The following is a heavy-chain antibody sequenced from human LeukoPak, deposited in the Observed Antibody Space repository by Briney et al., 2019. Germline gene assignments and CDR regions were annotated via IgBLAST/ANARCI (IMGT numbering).Heavy chain of an antibody. CDR3: ARSDSTSWYGGADSYFDF. Sequence: PSETLSLTCTVSGGSISSSSYYWGWIRQPPGKGLEWIGSIYYSGSTYYNPSLKSRVTISVDTSKNQFSLKLSSVTAADTAVYYCARSDSTSWYGGADSYFDFWGQGTLVTVSS. D-gene: IGHD6-13*01. CDR1: GGSISSSSYY. J-gene: IGHJ4*02. CDR2: IYYSGST. V-gene: IGHV4-39*01.